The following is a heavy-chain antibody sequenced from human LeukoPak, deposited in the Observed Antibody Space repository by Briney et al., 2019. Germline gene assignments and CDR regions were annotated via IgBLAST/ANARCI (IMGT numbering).Heavy chain of an antibody. CDR1: GXSFSRTW. CDR3: ATDGAYGLTH. V-gene: IGHV3-74*01. D-gene: IGHD3-16*01. J-gene: IGHJ4*01. Sequence: GGSLRLSCAASGXSFSRTWMHWVRQAPGKGLVWVSHINSDGSTTYADSVKGRFTISRDNTKDMVYLQMNSLRAEDTAVYYCATDGAYGLTHWGQGTLVTVSS. CDR2: INSDGST.